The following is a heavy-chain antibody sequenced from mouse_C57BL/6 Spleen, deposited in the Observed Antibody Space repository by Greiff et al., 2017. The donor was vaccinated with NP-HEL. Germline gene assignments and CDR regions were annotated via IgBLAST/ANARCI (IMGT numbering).Heavy chain of an antibody. CDR2: IDPETGGT. Sequence: VQGVESGAELVRPGASVTLSCKASGYTFTDYEMHWVKQTPVHGLEWIGAIDPETGGTAYNQKFKGKAILTADKSSSTAYMELRSLTSEDSAVYYCTRESADWGQGTLVTVSA. V-gene: IGHV1-15*01. J-gene: IGHJ3*01. CDR3: TRESAD. CDR1: GYTFTDYE.